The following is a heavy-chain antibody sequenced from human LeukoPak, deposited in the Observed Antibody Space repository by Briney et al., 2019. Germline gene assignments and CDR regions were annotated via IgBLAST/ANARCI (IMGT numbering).Heavy chain of an antibody. CDR1: GGSISSSSYY. Sequence: SQTLSLTCTVSGGSISSSSYYWGWIRQPPGKGLEWIGSIYYSGSTYYNPSLKSRVTISVDTSKNQFSLRLSSVTAADTAVYYCARQGTVTTYYYYYYGMDVWGQGTTVTVSS. D-gene: IGHD4-17*01. CDR2: IYYSGST. CDR3: ARQGTVTTYYYYYYGMDV. J-gene: IGHJ6*02. V-gene: IGHV4-39*01.